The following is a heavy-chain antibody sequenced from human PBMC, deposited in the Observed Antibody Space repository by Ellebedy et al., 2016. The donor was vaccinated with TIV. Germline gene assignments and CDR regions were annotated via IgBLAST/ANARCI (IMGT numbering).Heavy chain of an antibody. Sequence: GESLKISXAASGFTFSDYYMSWIRQAPGKGLEWLSYISSSGTTIYYAGSVKGRFTVSRDNAKNSLYLQMNRLRAEDTAVYYCARGGYDFSVWGQGTLVTVSS. D-gene: IGHD5-12*01. CDR1: GFTFSDYY. CDR2: ISSSGTTI. V-gene: IGHV3-11*01. CDR3: ARGGYDFSV. J-gene: IGHJ4*02.